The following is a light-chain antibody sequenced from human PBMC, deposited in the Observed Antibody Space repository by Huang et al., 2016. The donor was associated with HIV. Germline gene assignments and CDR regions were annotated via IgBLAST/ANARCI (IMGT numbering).Light chain of an antibody. Sequence: ENVLTQSPATVSLSPGESATLSCRASQTVSSSLAWYQHKVGQAPRLLIYDASNRATGIPFRFSGSGSGTDFTLTIDSLESEDVAVYYCQQRYSWPTFGGGTKVEIK. CDR3: QQRYSWPT. CDR1: QTVSSS. CDR2: DAS. J-gene: IGKJ4*01. V-gene: IGKV3-11*01.